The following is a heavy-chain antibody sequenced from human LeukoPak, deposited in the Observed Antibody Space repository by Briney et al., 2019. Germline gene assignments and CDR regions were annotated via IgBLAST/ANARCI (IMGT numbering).Heavy chain of an antibody. D-gene: IGHD5-12*01. CDR1: GDSVSSNSAA. J-gene: IGHJ6*02. CDR3: ARDTYSGYDSLFGNYFFYAMDV. V-gene: IGHV6-1*01. CDR2: TYFRSEWYN. Sequence: SQTLSLTCAISGDSVSSNSAAWNWIRQSPSRGLEWLGRTYFRSEWYNDYAVSVKSRITINPDTSRNQFSLQLNSVTPEDTAVYYCARDTYSGYDSLFGNYFFYAMDVWGQGTTVTVSS.